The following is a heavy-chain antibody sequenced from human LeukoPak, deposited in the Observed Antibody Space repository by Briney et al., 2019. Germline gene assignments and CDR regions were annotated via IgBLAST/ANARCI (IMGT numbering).Heavy chain of an antibody. J-gene: IGHJ3*02. CDR2: ISGSGGST. CDR1: GFTFSSYA. Sequence: GGSLRLSCAASGFTFSSYAMSWVRQAPGKGLEWVSAISGSGGSTYYADSVKGRFTISRDNSKNTLYLQMNSLRAEDTAVYYCAKLVEDYYDSSGYYYGAAGAFDIWGQGTMVTVSS. D-gene: IGHD3-22*01. CDR3: AKLVEDYYDSSGYYYGAAGAFDI. V-gene: IGHV3-23*01.